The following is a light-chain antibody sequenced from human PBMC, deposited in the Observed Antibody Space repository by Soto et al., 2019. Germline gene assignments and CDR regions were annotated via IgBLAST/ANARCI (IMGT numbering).Light chain of an antibody. CDR1: QDIGSW. J-gene: IGKJ1*01. CDR3: QQVNYFPQK. V-gene: IGKV1-12*01. CDR2: TAS. Sequence: DIQMTQSPSSVSASVGERVTISCRASQDIGSWLAWYQQRPGEAPKLLIYTASSLESGVPSRFSVSGSGTDFTLTDSSLQPEDVATYYCQQVNYFPQKFGQGTKVEIK.